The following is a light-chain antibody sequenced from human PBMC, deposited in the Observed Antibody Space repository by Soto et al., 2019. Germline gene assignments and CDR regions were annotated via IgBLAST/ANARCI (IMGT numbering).Light chain of an antibody. Sequence: EIVMTQSPATLSVSPGERATLSCRASQSVSSNLAWYQQKPGQAPRPLIYGTSTRATGVPARFGGSGSGTEFTLTISSLQSEDFAVYYCQQYNNWPAYTFGQGTKLEI. CDR1: QSVSSN. CDR2: GTS. J-gene: IGKJ2*01. CDR3: QQYNNWPAYT. V-gene: IGKV3-15*01.